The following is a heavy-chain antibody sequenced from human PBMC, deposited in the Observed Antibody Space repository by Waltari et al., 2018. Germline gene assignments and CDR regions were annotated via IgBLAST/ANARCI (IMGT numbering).Heavy chain of an antibody. CDR3: AKASRDLRSGFDY. CDR1: GGSTSRSN. CDR2: ISGSGGST. V-gene: IGHV3-23*01. Sequence: VQLQESGTGLVKPSGTLSLTCAVSGGSTSRSNWRSWVRQAPGKGLEWVSAISGSGGSTYYAASVKGRFTISRDNSKNTLYLQMNSLRAEDTAVYYCAKASRDLRSGFDYWGQGTLVTVSS. J-gene: IGHJ4*02. D-gene: IGHD4-17*01.